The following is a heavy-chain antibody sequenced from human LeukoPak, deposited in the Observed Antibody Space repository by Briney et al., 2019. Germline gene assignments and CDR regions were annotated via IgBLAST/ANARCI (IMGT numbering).Heavy chain of an antibody. CDR3: AEGTTG. CDR2: INQDGSGK. J-gene: IGHJ1*01. V-gene: IGHV3-7*01. CDR1: GFTFSRHW. Sequence: PGGSLRLSCATSGFTFSRHWMSWVRQAPGKGLEWVANINQDGSGKYYVDSVKGRFTISRNNAKNSSYLQMNSLRSEDTAIYYCAEGTTGWGQGTLVTASS. D-gene: IGHD1-1*01.